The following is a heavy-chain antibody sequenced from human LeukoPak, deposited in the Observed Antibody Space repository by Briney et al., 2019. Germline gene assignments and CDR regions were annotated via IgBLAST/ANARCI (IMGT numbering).Heavy chain of an antibody. CDR3: ARGRYSSGWYDTNWFDP. Sequence: GGSLRLSCGASRFTFSSYAIHWVRQAPGKGLEWVAVISDDGINKYYADSVKGRFTISRDNSKNTLYLQMNSLRAEDTAVYCSARGRYSSGWYDTNWFDPWGQGTLVTVSS. CDR1: RFTFSSYA. V-gene: IGHV3-30-3*01. J-gene: IGHJ5*02. CDR2: ISDDGINK. D-gene: IGHD6-19*01.